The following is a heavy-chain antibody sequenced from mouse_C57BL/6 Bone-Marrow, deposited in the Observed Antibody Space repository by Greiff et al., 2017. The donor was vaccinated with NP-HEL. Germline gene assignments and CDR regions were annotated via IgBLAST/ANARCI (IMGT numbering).Heavy chain of an antibody. D-gene: IGHD2-2*01. Sequence: QVQLQQPGAELVKPGASVKLSCKASGYTFTSYWMHWVKQRPGQGLEWIGMIHPNSGSTNYNEKFKSKATLTVDKSSSTAYMQLSSLTSEDSAVYYCASVGYDVWYYAMDYWGQGTSVTVSS. CDR1: GYTFTSYW. CDR2: IHPNSGST. CDR3: ASVGYDVWYYAMDY. V-gene: IGHV1-64*01. J-gene: IGHJ4*01.